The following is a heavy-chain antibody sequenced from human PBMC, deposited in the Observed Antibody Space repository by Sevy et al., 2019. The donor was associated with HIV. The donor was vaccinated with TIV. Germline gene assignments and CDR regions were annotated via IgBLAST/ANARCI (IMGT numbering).Heavy chain of an antibody. J-gene: IGHJ4*02. D-gene: IGHD6-19*01. Sequence: GGSLRLSCAASGFTFTGSTMYWVRQASGKGLEWVARIRSRAKTYATAYAASVKGRFTISRDDSRKTAYLQMNSLKTGEPAGYYCSSQRTIAVAGDYFDYWGQGTLVTVSS. V-gene: IGHV3-73*01. CDR2: IRSRAKTYAT. CDR1: GFTFTGST. CDR3: SSQRTIAVAGDYFDY.